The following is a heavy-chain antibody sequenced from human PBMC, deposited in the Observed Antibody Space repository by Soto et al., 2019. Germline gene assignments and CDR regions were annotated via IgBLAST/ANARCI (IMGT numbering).Heavy chain of an antibody. CDR3: ARLPVMSSSYPVDY. V-gene: IGHV4-39*01. Sequence: SETLSLTCTVSGGSIVSSSYCCVWIRQPPWKGLEWIGSIYYSGSTYYNPSLKSRVTISVDTSKNQFSLKLSSVTAADTAVYYCARLPVMSSSYPVDYWGQGTLVTVSS. J-gene: IGHJ4*02. CDR2: IYYSGST. CDR1: GGSIVSSSYC. D-gene: IGHD6-6*01.